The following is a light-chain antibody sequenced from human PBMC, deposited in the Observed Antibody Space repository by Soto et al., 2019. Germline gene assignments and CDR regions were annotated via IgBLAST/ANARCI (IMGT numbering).Light chain of an antibody. CDR2: GAS. V-gene: IGKV3-15*01. CDR3: QQYSDWPIT. CDR1: QSINSN. Sequence: DIVMTQSPDSLAVSLGERATINCKSSQSINSNLAWYQQQPGQAPRLLIYGASTRATAVPDRFSGSGYGTDFTLTITSLQSDDFAVYFWQQYSDWPITFGQGTRLDIK. J-gene: IGKJ5*01.